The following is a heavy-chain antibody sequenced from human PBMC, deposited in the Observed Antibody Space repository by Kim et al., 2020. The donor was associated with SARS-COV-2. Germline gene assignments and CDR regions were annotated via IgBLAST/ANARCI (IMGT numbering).Heavy chain of an antibody. D-gene: IGHD2-2*01. CDR2: INHSGST. J-gene: IGHJ4*02. V-gene: IGHV4-34*01. Sequence: SETLSLTCAVYGGSFSGYYWSWIRQPPGKGLEWIGEINHSGSTNYNPSLKSRVTISVDTSKNQFSLKLSSVTAADTAVYYCARLLQDIVVVPAASNFDYWGQGTLVTVSS. CDR1: GGSFSGYY. CDR3: ARLLQDIVVVPAASNFDY.